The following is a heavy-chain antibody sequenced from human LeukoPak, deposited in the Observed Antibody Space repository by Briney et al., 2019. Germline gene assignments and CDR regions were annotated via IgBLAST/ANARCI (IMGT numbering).Heavy chain of an antibody. CDR2: IYSGGST. D-gene: IGHD5-12*01. J-gene: IGHJ4*02. V-gene: IGHV3-53*01. CDR1: GFTVSSNY. Sequence: GGSLRLSCAASGFTVSSNYMSWVRQVPGKGLEWVSVIYSGGSTYYADSVKGRFTISRDSSKNTLYLQMNSLRAEDTAVYYCAKDGREWPRSLDYWGQGTLVTVSS. CDR3: AKDGREWPRSLDY.